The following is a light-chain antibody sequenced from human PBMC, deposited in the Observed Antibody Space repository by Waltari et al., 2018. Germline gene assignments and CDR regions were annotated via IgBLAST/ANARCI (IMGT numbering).Light chain of an antibody. CDR1: QSVLSSSDNKNY. CDR2: WAS. V-gene: IGKV4-1*01. J-gene: IGKJ1*01. Sequence: DIVMTQSPDSLPVSLGERATINCKSSQSVLSSSDNKNYLSWYQQKPGQPPKLLIYWASTRESGVPDRFSGSGSGTDFTLTISTLQAEDVAVYYCHQYYRSLQTFGQGTKVEIK. CDR3: HQYYRSLQT.